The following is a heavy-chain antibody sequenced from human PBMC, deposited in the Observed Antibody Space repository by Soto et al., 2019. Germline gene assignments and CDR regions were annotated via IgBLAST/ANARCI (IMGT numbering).Heavy chain of an antibody. J-gene: IGHJ6*02. CDR2: IYYSGST. Sequence: PSETLSLTCTVSGGSISSGGYYWSWIRQHPGKGLEWIGYIYYSGSTYYNPSLKSRVTISVDTSKNQFSLKLSSVTAADTAVYYCARDQSLMRAAAGTWYGMDVWGQGTTVTVSS. D-gene: IGHD6-13*01. CDR3: ARDQSLMRAAAGTWYGMDV. V-gene: IGHV4-31*03. CDR1: GGSISSGGYY.